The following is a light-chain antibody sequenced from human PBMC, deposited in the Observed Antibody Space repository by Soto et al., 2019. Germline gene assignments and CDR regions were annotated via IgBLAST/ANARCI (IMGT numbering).Light chain of an antibody. CDR2: TSG. CDR1: QRITTY. CDR3: QQTYSTPYT. V-gene: IGKV1-39*01. Sequence: IQMTQSPSSLSASVGDRVTITCRASQRITTYLNWYQQKPGEAPKLLISTSGTLQRGVPSRLSGSGSGTDVSLTITALRPEDFATYFCQQTYSTPYTLGQGTKLEIK. J-gene: IGKJ2*01.